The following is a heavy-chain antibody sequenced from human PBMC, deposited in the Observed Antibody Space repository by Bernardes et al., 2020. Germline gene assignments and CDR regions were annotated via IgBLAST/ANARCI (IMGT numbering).Heavy chain of an antibody. V-gene: IGHV4-39*01. CDR3: ATRRAEPTDYGVVFDY. CDR2: IYYSGST. D-gene: IGHD4-17*01. J-gene: IGHJ4*02. CDR1: GGSISSSSYY. Sequence: SETLSLTCTVSGGSISSSSYYWGWIRQPPGKGLEWIGSIYYSGSTYYNPSLKSRVTISVDTSKNQFSLKLSSVTAADTAVYYCATRRAEPTDYGVVFDYWGQGTLVTVSS.